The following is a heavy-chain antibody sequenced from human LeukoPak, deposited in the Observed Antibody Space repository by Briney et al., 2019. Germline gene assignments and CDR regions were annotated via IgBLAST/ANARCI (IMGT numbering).Heavy chain of an antibody. D-gene: IGHD1-26*01. CDR2: ISSSSSYI. CDR3: ALGFEYFQH. CDR1: GLTFSSYS. J-gene: IGHJ1*01. Sequence: GGSLRLSCAASGLTFSSYSMNWVRQAPGKGLEWVSSISSSSSYIYYADSVKGRFTISRDNAKNSPYLQMNSLRPEDTAVYYCALGFEYFQHWGQGTLVTVPS. V-gene: IGHV3-21*01.